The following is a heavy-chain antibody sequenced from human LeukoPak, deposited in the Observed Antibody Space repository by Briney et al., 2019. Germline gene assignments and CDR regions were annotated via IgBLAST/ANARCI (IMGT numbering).Heavy chain of an antibody. D-gene: IGHD3-10*01. CDR3: ARDRGYGMDV. CDR2: IYYSGST. Sequence: SETLSLTCTVSGGSISSSRYYWGWIRQPPGKGLEWIGSIYYSGSTYYNPSLKSRVTISVDTSKNQFSLKLSSVTAADTAVYYCARDRGYGMDVWGQGTTVTVSS. J-gene: IGHJ6*02. CDR1: GGSISSSRYY. V-gene: IGHV4-39*07.